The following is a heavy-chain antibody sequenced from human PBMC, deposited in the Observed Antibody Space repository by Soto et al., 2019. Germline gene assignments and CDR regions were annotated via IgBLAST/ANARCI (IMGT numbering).Heavy chain of an antibody. J-gene: IGHJ4*02. CDR1: GGSIRNYY. Sequence: SEILSLTCTVSGGSIRNYYWSWIRQPPGKGLEWIGYIYYNGSTNYNPSLKSRVTISVDTSKNQFSLKLSSVTAADTAVYYCARSYYYESTGYYPLDYWGQGTLVTVSS. CDR2: IYYNGST. V-gene: IGHV4-59*01. D-gene: IGHD3-22*01. CDR3: ARSYYYESTGYYPLDY.